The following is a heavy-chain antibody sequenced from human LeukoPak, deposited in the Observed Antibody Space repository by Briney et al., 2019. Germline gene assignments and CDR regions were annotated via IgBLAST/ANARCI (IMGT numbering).Heavy chain of an antibody. CDR1: GYTFTSYA. CDR3: ARGDDILTDHYKGLDY. J-gene: IGHJ4*02. D-gene: IGHD3-9*01. V-gene: IGHV7-4-1*02. CDR2: INTNTGNP. Sequence: GASVKVSCKASGYTFTSYAMNWVRQAPGQGLEWMGWINTNTGNPTYAQGFTGRFVFSLDTSVSTAYLQISSLKAEDTAVYYCARGDDILTDHYKGLDYWGLGTPVTVSS.